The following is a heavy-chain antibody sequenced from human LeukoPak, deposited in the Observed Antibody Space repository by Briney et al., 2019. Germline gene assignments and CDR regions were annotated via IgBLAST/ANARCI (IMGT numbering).Heavy chain of an antibody. CDR1: AFTFGSYA. D-gene: IGHD1-1*01. CDR2: LRGNGDT. CDR3: AKASWVSNADAVL. Sequence: GRSRTLARAAAAFTFGSYAISWDRDAQAGGLEWVTSLRGNGDTFYADSVKGRFTLSRDESRNTVYLQLNNLRGKDTAVYYCAKASWVSNADAVLWGQGTVVTVSS. V-gene: IGHV3-23*01. J-gene: IGHJ4*02.